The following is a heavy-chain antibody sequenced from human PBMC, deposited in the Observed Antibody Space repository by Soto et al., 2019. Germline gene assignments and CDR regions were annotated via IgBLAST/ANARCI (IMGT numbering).Heavy chain of an antibody. V-gene: IGHV5-51*01. CDR3: ARGHGWVDY. CDR2: IYPGDSDT. J-gene: IGHJ4*02. D-gene: IGHD6-19*01. Sequence: GESLKISCKGSGYSFTSYWIAWVRQMPGKGLESMGIIYPGDSDTRYSPSFQGHVTISADKSISTAYLQWSSLKASGSAIYFCARGHGWVDYWGQGTLVTVSS. CDR1: GYSFTSYW.